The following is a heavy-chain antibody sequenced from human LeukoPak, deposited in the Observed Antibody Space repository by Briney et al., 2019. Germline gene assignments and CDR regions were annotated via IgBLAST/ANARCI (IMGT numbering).Heavy chain of an antibody. CDR2: ISAYNGNT. CDR3: AGAHQYYYDSSGYYPAFDY. Sequence: ASVKVSCKASGYTFTSYGISWVRQAPGQGLEWMGWISAYNGNTNYAQKLQGRVTMTTDTSTSTAYMELRSLRSDDTAVYYCAGAHQYYYDSSGYYPAFDYWGQGTLVTVSS. J-gene: IGHJ4*02. D-gene: IGHD3-22*01. CDR1: GYTFTSYG. V-gene: IGHV1-18*01.